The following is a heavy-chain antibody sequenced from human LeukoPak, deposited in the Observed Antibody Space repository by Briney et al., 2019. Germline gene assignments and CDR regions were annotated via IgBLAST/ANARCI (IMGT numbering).Heavy chain of an antibody. CDR1: GYTFTSNA. J-gene: IGHJ4*02. D-gene: IGHD6-19*01. CDR2: INTGNGNT. V-gene: IGHV1-3*03. CDR3: ARVVRYSSGPLTDLLPYYFDY. Sequence: ASVKVSCKASGYTFTSNAMHWVRQAPGQRLEWMRWINTGNGNTKYSQEFQGRVTITRDTSASTAYMELSSLRCEDMAVYYCARVVRYSSGPLTDLLPYYFDYWGQGTLVTVSS.